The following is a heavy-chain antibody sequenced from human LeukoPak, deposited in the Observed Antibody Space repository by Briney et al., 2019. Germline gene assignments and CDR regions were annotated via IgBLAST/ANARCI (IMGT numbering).Heavy chain of an antibody. Sequence: ASVKVSCKASGYTFTSYYMHWVRQAPGQGLEWMGIINPSGGSTSYAQKFQGRVTMTRDMSTSTVYMELSSLRSEDTAVYYCARDSGGSGSTLLRALYYYYYMDVWGKGTTVTVSS. CDR3: ARDSGGSGSTLLRALYYYYYMDV. J-gene: IGHJ6*03. CDR2: INPSGGST. CDR1: GYTFTSYY. D-gene: IGHD3-10*01. V-gene: IGHV1-46*01.